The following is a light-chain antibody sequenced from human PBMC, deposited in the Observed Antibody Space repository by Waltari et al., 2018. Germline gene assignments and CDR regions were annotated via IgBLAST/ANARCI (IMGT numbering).Light chain of an antibody. CDR1: YLGSKS. Sequence: SYVLTQPPSVSVAPGETARITCGGNYLGSKSMHWYQQRPGQAPVLVIFTDGDRPSGIPERFSGSNSGNTATLTISRVEAGDEADFFCQVWDGTSDHVVFGGGTKLTVL. V-gene: IGLV3-21*04. CDR2: TDG. CDR3: QVWDGTSDHVV. J-gene: IGLJ3*02.